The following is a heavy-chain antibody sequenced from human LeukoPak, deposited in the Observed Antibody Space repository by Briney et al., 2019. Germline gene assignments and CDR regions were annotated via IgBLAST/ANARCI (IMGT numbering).Heavy chain of an antibody. Sequence: SETLSLTCTVSGGSINRTTYYWGWIRPHPGKGLEWIGSMYYSGSPYYNPSLKSRVTISVDTSKNQFSLKLSSVTAADTAVYYCARDPLYYDSIGYWGQGTLVTVSS. J-gene: IGHJ4*02. D-gene: IGHD3-22*01. CDR1: GGSINRTTYY. CDR2: MYYSGSP. CDR3: ARDPLYYDSIGY. V-gene: IGHV4-39*07.